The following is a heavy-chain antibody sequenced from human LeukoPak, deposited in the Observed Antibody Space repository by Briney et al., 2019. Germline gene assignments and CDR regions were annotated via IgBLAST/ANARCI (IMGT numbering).Heavy chain of an antibody. J-gene: IGHJ4*02. CDR2: IGPTGTDR. V-gene: IGHV3-21*01. D-gene: IGHD1-14*01. CDR3: ATETIGRHYDY. Sequence: GGSLRLSCAASGFTFSSCGFNWVRQAPGQGLEWVSSIGPTGTDRYYADSVRGRFTISRDNAKNSMYLQMDSLRDEDTAVYYCATETIGRHYDYWGQGTLLTVSS. CDR1: GFTFSSCG.